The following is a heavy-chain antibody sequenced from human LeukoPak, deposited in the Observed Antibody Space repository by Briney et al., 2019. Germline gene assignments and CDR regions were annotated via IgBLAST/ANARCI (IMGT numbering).Heavy chain of an antibody. Sequence: GGSLRLSCAASGFTFSSYAVHWVRQAPGKGLEWVAVFSNDGSTKYYADSVKGRFTISRDNSKNTLYMQMNSLRVEDTAIYYCARDRAAIGIYWYFDLWGRGTPVTVSS. CDR2: FSNDGSTK. J-gene: IGHJ2*01. CDR1: GFTFSSYA. D-gene: IGHD6-13*01. V-gene: IGHV3-30*04. CDR3: ARDRAAIGIYWYFDL.